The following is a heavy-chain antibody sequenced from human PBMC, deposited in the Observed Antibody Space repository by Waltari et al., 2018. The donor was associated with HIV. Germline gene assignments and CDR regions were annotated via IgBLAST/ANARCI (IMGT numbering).Heavy chain of an antibody. D-gene: IGHD3-16*01. CDR3: ARDHGGGWLTS. Sequence: EVQLVESGGGLVQPGGSLRLSCEASGFSSSRDGLSWVGQAQGKGLEWVANIKEDGSAKQYADSVRGRFSISRDNPKNLLFLQMNSLRGDDTAVYYCARDHGGGWLTSWGQGTLVSVSS. V-gene: IGHV3-7*01. CDR2: IKEDGSAK. CDR1: GFSSSRDG. J-gene: IGHJ5*02.